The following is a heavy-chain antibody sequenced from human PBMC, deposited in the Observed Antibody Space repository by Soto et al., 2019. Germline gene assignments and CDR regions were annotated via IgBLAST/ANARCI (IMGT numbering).Heavy chain of an antibody. CDR2: INAGNGNT. CDR3: ARGTGIAAAASVY. Sequence: ASVKVSCKASGYTFTGYAMHWVRQAPGQRLEWMGWINAGNGNTKYSQKFQGRVTITRDTSASTAYMELSSLRSEDTAVYYCARGTGIAAAASVYWGQGTLVTVSS. J-gene: IGHJ4*02. CDR1: GYTFTGYA. V-gene: IGHV1-3*01. D-gene: IGHD6-13*01.